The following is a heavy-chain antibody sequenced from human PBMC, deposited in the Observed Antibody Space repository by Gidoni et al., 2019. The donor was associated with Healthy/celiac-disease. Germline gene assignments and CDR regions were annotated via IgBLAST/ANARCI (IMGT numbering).Heavy chain of an antibody. V-gene: IGHV3-21*01. Sequence: EVQLVESGGGLVKPGGSLRLSCAASGFTFSSYSMNWVRQAPGKGLAWVSSISSSSSYIYYADAVKGRFNISRDNAKNSLYLQMNRLRAEDTAVYYCARVWEQYSYGYTHYYGMDVWGQGTTVTVSS. CDR3: ARVWEQYSYGYTHYYGMDV. J-gene: IGHJ6*02. CDR1: GFTFSSYS. D-gene: IGHD5-18*01. CDR2: ISSSSSYI.